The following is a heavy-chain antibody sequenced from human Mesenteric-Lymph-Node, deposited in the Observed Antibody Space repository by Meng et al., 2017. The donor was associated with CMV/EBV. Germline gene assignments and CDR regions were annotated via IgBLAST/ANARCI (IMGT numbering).Heavy chain of an antibody. V-gene: IGHV3-23*01. D-gene: IGHD1-1*01. J-gene: IGHJ6*02. Sequence: GESLKISCAASGFTFSTYAMTWVRQAPGKGLEWVSAISFSGGSTFYADSVRGRFTISRDNSQNTLYLQMNSLRAEDTAVYYCARDRARTTGTTFYYGMDVWGQGTTVTVSS. CDR1: GFTFSTYA. CDR3: ARDRARTTGTTFYYGMDV. CDR2: ISFSGGST.